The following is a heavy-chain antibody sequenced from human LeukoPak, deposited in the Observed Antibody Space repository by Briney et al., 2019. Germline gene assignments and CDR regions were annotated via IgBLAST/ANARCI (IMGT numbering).Heavy chain of an antibody. CDR2: INHSGST. CDR1: GGSFSGYY. D-gene: IGHD1/OR15-1a*01. V-gene: IGHV4-34*01. CDR3: ARRPQRHRTKPPFDY. Sequence: SETLSLTCAVYGGSFSGYYWSWIRQPPGKGLEWIGEINHSGSTNYNPSLKSRVTISVDTSKNQFSLKLSSVTAADTAVYYCARRPQRHRTKPPFDYWGQGTLVTVSS. J-gene: IGHJ4*02.